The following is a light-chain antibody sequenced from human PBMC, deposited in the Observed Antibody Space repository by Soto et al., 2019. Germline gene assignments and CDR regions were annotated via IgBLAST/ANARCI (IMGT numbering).Light chain of an antibody. J-gene: IGKJ2*01. CDR3: QQYGSSSYT. CDR2: GAS. Sequence: EIVLTQSPGTLSLSPGERATLSCRASQSVSSSYLAWYQQKPGQAPRLLIYGASSRATGIPDRFSGSGSGTDFTRTISRLEPEDFAVYDCQQYGSSSYTFGQGTKLEIK. CDR1: QSVSSSY. V-gene: IGKV3-20*01.